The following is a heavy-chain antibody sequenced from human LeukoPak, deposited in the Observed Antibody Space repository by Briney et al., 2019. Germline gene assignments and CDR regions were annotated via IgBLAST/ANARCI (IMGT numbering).Heavy chain of an antibody. V-gene: IGHV3-21*01. CDR3: ARVPRGGTGYYFDY. J-gene: IGHJ4*02. CDR1: GFTFSSYS. Sequence: SGGSLRLSCAASGFTFSSYSMNWVRQAPGKGLEWVSSISSSSSYISYADSVKGRFTISRDNAKNSLYLQMNSLRAEDTAVYYCARVPRGGTGYYFDYWGQGTLVTVSS. CDR2: ISSSSSYI. D-gene: IGHD2-15*01.